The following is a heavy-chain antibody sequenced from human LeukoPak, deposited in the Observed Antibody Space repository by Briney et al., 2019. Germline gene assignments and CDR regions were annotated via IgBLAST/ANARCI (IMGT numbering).Heavy chain of an antibody. D-gene: IGHD4-11*01. CDR1: GGSFTSYS. V-gene: IGHV4-34*01. Sequence: SETLSLTCAVYGGSFTSYSWSWIRQPPGKGLEWIGEINQSGATNYNPSLKSRVTISVDSSKDQFSLRLSSGTAADTAVYYCATDYSNFYGMDVWGQGTTVTVSS. CDR2: INQSGAT. CDR3: ATDYSNFYGMDV. J-gene: IGHJ6*02.